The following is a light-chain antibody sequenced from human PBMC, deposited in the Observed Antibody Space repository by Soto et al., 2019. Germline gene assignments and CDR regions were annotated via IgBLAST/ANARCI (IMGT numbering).Light chain of an antibody. J-gene: IGKJ1*01. Sequence: DIVMTQSPDSLAVSLGERATINCKSSQSVLYSSNNKNYLAWYQQKPGQPPKLLIYWASTRESGVPDRCSGGGCGTDFTTIISSRQDEDVVVYYCQQYYSTPRTFGQGTKVEIK. CDR2: WAS. CDR1: QSVLYSSNNKNY. V-gene: IGKV4-1*01. CDR3: QQYYSTPRT.